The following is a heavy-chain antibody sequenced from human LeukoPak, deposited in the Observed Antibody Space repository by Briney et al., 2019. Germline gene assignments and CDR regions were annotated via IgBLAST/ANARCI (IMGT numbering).Heavy chain of an antibody. CDR3: AKTSRVWFGELFFDY. D-gene: IGHD3-10*01. V-gene: IGHV3-30*18. CDR1: GFTFSSYD. J-gene: IGHJ4*02. CDR2: ISYDGSNK. Sequence: GGSLRLSCAASGFTFSSYDMHWVRQASGKGLVWVAVISYDGSNKYYADSVKGRFTISRDNSKNTLYLQMNSLRAEDTAVYYCAKTSRVWFGELFFDYWGQGTLVTVSS.